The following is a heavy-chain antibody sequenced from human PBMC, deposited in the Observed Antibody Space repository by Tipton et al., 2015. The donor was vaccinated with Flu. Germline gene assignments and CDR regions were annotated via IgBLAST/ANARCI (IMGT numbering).Heavy chain of an antibody. CDR2: INPYSGNT. V-gene: IGHV1-8*03. Sequence: QLVQSGAEVKKPGASVKVSCKASGYTFIHYDVNWVRQAPGQGLEWMGWINPYSGNTGYAQKFQGRVTFTRNTTITTAYMDLSGLGSEDTAVYYCARGGSRVEQLERPHAFDIWGQGTLVIVSS. CDR3: ARGGSRVEQLERPHAFDI. D-gene: IGHD1-1*01. J-gene: IGHJ3*02. CDR1: GYTFIHYD.